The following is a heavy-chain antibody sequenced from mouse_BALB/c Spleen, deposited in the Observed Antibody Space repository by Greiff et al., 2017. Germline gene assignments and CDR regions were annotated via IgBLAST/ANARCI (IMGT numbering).Heavy chain of an antibody. J-gene: IGHJ2*01. V-gene: IGHV5-9-4*01. CDR3: AREHYRYDVIDY. D-gene: IGHD2-14*01. CDR2: ISSGGSYT. CDR1: GFTFSSYA. Sequence: VKVVESGGGLVKPGGSLKLSCAASGFTFSSYAMSWVRQSPEKRLEWVAEISSGGSYTYYPDTVTGRFTISRDNAKNTLYLEMSSLRSEDTAMYYCAREHYRYDVIDYWGQGTTLTVSS.